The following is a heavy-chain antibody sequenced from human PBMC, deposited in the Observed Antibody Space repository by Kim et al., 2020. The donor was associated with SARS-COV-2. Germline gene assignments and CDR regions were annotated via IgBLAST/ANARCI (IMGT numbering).Heavy chain of an antibody. D-gene: IGHD6-19*01. J-gene: IGHJ5*02. CDR2: ISYDGSNK. CDR1: GFTFSSYA. V-gene: IGHV3-30-3*01. CDR3: ARDGRWLAHPSNWFDP. Sequence: GGSLRLSCAASGFTFSSYAMHWVRQAPGKGLEWVAVISYDGSNKYYADSVKGRFTISRDNSKNTLYLQMNSLRAEDTAVYYCARDGRWLAHPSNWFDPWGQGTLVTVSS.